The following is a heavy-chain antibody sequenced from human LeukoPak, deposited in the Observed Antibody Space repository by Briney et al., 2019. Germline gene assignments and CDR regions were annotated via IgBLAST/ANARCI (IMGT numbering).Heavy chain of an antibody. Sequence: GGSLRLSCAASGFTFSSYWMSWVRQAPGKGLEWVANIKQDGSEKYYVDSVKGRFTISRDNSKNTLYLQMNSLRAEDTAVYYCAHISSSWPDYWGQGTLVTVSS. CDR1: GFTFSSYW. CDR2: IKQDGSEK. V-gene: IGHV3-7*05. D-gene: IGHD6-13*01. J-gene: IGHJ4*02. CDR3: AHISSSWPDY.